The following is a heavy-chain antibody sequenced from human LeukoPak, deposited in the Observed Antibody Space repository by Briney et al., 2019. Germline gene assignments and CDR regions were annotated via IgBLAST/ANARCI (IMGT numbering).Heavy chain of an antibody. D-gene: IGHD2-2*03. CDR1: GGTFGSYA. CDR3: ATDMDIVVVPAAARNAFDI. Sequence: SVKVSCKASGGTFGSYAISWVRQAPGQGLEWMGRIIPILGIANYAQKFQGRVTMTEDTSTDTAYMELSSLRSEDTAVYYCATDMDIVVVPAAARNAFDIWGQGTMVTVSS. CDR2: IIPILGIA. J-gene: IGHJ3*02. V-gene: IGHV1-69*04.